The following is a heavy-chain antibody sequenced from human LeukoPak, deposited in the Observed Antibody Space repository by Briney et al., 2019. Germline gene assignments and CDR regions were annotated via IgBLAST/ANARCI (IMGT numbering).Heavy chain of an antibody. Sequence: GGSLRLSCVASGFTFSTYSMNWVRQAPGKGLEWISYISTGGSTIYYADSVKGRFTISRDNAKNSLYLQMNSLRAEDTAVYYCARGATYFDYWGQGTLVTVSS. D-gene: IGHD1-26*01. CDR3: ARGATYFDY. CDR2: ISTGGSTI. J-gene: IGHJ4*02. V-gene: IGHV3-48*04. CDR1: GFTFSTYS.